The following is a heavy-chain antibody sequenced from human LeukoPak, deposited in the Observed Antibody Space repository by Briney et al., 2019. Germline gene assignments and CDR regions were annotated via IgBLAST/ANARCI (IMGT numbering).Heavy chain of an antibody. CDR3: AGHHPRNTVDY. Sequence: PSETLSLTCAVYGGSFSGYYWSWIRQPPGKGLEWIGEINHSGSTNYNPSLKSRVTISLDTSKNQFSLKLSSVTAADTAVYYCAGHHPRNTVDYWGQGTLVTVSS. V-gene: IGHV4-34*01. J-gene: IGHJ4*02. CDR2: INHSGST. CDR1: GGSFSGYY. D-gene: IGHD2/OR15-2a*01.